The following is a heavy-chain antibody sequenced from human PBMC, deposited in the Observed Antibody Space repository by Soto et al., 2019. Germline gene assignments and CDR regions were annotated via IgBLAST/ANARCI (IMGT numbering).Heavy chain of an antibody. V-gene: IGHV4-30-4*01. CDR2: IYYSGST. CDR3: ARGVPDYDSSGYYDY. D-gene: IGHD3-22*01. J-gene: IGHJ4*02. Sequence: QVQLQESGPGLVKPSQTLSLTCTVSGGSISSGDYYWSWIRQPPGKGLEWIGYIYYSGSTYYNPSLKSRVTISVDTSKNQSSLKLSSVTAADTAVYYCARGVPDYDSSGYYDYWGQGTLVTVSS. CDR1: GGSISSGDYY.